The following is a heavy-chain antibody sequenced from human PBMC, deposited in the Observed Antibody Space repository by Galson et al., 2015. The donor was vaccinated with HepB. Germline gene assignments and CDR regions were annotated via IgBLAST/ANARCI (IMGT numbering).Heavy chain of an antibody. CDR3: ARATVVIAMLGEMGLAFDI. CDR2: ISSSSSYI. Sequence: SLRLSCAASGFTFSSYSMNWVRQAPGKGLEWVSSISSSSSYIYYADSVKGRFTISRDNAKNSLYLQMNSLRAEDTAVYYCARATVVIAMLGEMGLAFDIWGQGTMVTVSS. J-gene: IGHJ3*02. CDR1: GFTFSSYS. D-gene: IGHD2-21*01. V-gene: IGHV3-21*01.